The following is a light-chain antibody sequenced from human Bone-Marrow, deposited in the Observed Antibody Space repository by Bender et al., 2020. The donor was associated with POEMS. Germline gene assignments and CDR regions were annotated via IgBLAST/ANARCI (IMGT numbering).Light chain of an antibody. CDR2: KDT. V-gene: IGLV3-25*02. J-gene: IGLJ2*01. Sequence: SYELTQPPSVSVSPGQTARITCSGDALPKHYTFWYQEKAGQAPVLMIYKDTERPSGIPERFSGSSSGTTVTLTISGVQVEDEADYYCYSAAADKNQGVFGGGTKVTVL. CDR1: ALPKHY. CDR3: YSAAADKNQGV.